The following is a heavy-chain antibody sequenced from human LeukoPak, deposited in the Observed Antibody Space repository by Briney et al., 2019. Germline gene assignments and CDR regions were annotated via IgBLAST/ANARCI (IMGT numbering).Heavy chain of an antibody. J-gene: IGHJ4*02. Sequence: GGSLRLSCAASGFIFGSHAMTWVRQAPGKGLEWVSGIDGDGTNTYYADSVKGRFTVSRDNSKNTLYLQMNSLRANDTAVYFCAKEVTPYPQVITCFDYWGQGSLVTVSS. D-gene: IGHD3-22*01. V-gene: IGHV3-23*01. CDR3: AKEVTPYPQVITCFDY. CDR1: GFIFGSHA. CDR2: IDGDGTNT.